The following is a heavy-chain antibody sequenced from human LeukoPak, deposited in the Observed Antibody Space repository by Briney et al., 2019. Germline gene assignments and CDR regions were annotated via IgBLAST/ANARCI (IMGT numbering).Heavy chain of an antibody. CDR2: INPNSGAT. D-gene: IGHD5-18*01. J-gene: IGHJ5*02. V-gene: IGHV1-2*02. CDR3: ARGRALVSTDDWFDP. Sequence: ASVKVSCKASGYTFSVYYIHWVRQAPGQGLEYMGWINPNSGATGLARKFQGRVTMTRDTSITTVYLELTRLTSDDTAVYYCARGRALVSTDDWFDPWGQGTLVTVSS. CDR1: GYTFSVYY.